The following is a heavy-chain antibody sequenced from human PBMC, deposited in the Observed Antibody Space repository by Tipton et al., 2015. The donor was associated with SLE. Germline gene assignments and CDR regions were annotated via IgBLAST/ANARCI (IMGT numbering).Heavy chain of an antibody. CDR3: ARGRGIAARRGVFDY. CDR1: GGSISSSSYY. Sequence: TLSLTCTVSGGSISSSSYYWGWIRQPPGKGLEWIGSIYQSGSTNYNPSLKSRVTISVDTSKNQFSLKLSSVTAADTAVYYCARGRGIAARRGVFDYWGQGTLVTVSS. J-gene: IGHJ4*02. V-gene: IGHV4-39*07. CDR2: IYQSGST. D-gene: IGHD6-6*01.